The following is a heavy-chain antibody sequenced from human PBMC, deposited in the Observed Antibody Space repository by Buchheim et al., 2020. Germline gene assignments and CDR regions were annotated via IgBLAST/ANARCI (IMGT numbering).Heavy chain of an antibody. J-gene: IGHJ5*02. Sequence: QLQLQESGPGLVKPSETLSLTCTVSGGSISSSSYYWGWIRQPPGKGLEWIGSIYYSGSTYYNPSLKSRVTISEDTSKNQFSLKLSSVTAADTAVYYCARHKQVLMVYAINWFDPWGQGTL. CDR1: GGSISSSSYY. D-gene: IGHD2-8*01. V-gene: IGHV4-39*01. CDR3: ARHKQVLMVYAINWFDP. CDR2: IYYSGST.